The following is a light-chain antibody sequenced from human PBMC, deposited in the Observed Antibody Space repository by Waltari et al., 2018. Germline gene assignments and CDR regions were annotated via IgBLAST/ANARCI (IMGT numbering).Light chain of an antibody. CDR1: SSDVGKYKF. CDR2: DVN. CDR3: CSYSGGNTLL. Sequence: QSALTQPPSASGSSGQSVTISCTGTSSDVGKYKFVSWYQQHPGKAPKLMIYDVNKRPSGVPDRFSGSKSGNTSSLIVSCLQAEDEADYFCCSYSGGNTLLFGGGTKLTVL. V-gene: IGLV2-8*01. J-gene: IGLJ2*01.